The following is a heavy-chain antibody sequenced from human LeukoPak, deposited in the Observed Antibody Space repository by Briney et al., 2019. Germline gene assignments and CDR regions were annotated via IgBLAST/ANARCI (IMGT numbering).Heavy chain of an antibody. J-gene: IGHJ5*02. Sequence: ASVKVSCKASGYTFTDHYMHWVRQAPGQGLEWLGWINPNSGGTNYAQKFQGRVTMTRDTSISTAYMELSRLRSDDTAVYYCARDYLKYQLLLGWFDPWGQGTLVTVSS. D-gene: IGHD2-2*01. CDR2: INPNSGGT. CDR1: GYTFTDHY. CDR3: ARDYLKYQLLLGWFDP. V-gene: IGHV1-2*02.